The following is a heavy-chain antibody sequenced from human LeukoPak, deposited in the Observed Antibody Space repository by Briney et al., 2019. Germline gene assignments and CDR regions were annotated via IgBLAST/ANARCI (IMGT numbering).Heavy chain of an antibody. D-gene: IGHD3-22*01. V-gene: IGHV7-4-1*02. CDR3: ARRYSSGYVDY. CDR1: GYTFTGYY. CDR2: INTNTGNP. Sequence: ASVKVSCKASGYTFTGYYMHWVRQAPGQRPEWMGRINTNTGNPTHAQGFTGRFVFSLDTSVTTAYLQISSLKAEDTAMYYCARRYSSGYVDYWGQGTLVTVSS. J-gene: IGHJ4*02.